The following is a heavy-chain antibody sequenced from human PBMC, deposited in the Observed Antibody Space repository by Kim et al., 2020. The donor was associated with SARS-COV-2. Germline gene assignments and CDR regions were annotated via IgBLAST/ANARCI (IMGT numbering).Heavy chain of an antibody. D-gene: IGHD1-1*01. V-gene: IGHV3-73*01. CDR1: GFTFSGSA. Sequence: GGALRLSCAASGFTFSGSAMRWVRQASGKGLEWVGRIRSKANSYATTYAGSVKGKLTIHREDSKTTAYLQMNSLKTEDAALYYCTRVPGTTLAFLDTFDIWGQGPMVTVSS. CDR3: TRVPGTTLAFLDTFDI. J-gene: IGHJ3*02. CDR2: IRSKANSYAT.